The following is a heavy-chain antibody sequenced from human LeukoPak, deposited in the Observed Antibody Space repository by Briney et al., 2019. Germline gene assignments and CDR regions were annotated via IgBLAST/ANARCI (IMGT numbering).Heavy chain of an antibody. CDR3: ARDLSGIAVAGSFDY. CDR2: IYTSGST. V-gene: IGHV4-4*07. D-gene: IGHD6-19*01. Sequence: SETLSLTCTVSGGSISSYYWSWIRQPAGKGPEWIGRIYTSGSTNYNPSLKSRVTMSVDTSKNQFSLKLSSVTAADTAVYYCARDLSGIAVAGSFDYWGQGTLVTVSS. CDR1: GGSISSYY. J-gene: IGHJ4*02.